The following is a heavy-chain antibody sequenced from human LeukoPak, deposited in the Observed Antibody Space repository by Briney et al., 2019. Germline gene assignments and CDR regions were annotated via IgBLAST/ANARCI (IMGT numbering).Heavy chain of an antibody. J-gene: IGHJ4*02. CDR1: GGSISSSSYY. CDR2: IYYSGST. CDR3: ARDIGYYYDSSGYSTGY. D-gene: IGHD3-22*01. V-gene: IGHV4-39*07. Sequence: SETLSLTCTVSGGSISSSSYYWGWIRQPPGKGLEWIGSIYYSGSTYYNPSLKSRVTISVDTSKNRFSLKLSSVTAADTAVYYCARDIGYYYDSSGYSTGYWGQGTLVTVSS.